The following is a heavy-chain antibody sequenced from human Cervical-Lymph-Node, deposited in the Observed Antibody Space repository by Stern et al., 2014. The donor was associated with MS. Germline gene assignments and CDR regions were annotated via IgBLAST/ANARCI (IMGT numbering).Heavy chain of an antibody. Sequence: QVQLVQSGAEVKKPGASVKVSCKTSGYTFIDYYFHWVRQAPGQGLEWMGRITPLTGDIEYAQKFQGRVTMTRDTSISTAYMELSSLRSDDTAVYYCARLPDSSSYYPSYWGQGTLVTVSS. CDR1: GYTFIDYY. V-gene: IGHV1-2*06. CDR2: ITPLTGDI. J-gene: IGHJ4*02. D-gene: IGHD3-22*01. CDR3: ARLPDSSSYYPSY.